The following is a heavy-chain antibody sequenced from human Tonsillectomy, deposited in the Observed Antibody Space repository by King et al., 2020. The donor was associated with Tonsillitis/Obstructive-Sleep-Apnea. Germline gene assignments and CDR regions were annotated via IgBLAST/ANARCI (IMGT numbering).Heavy chain of an antibody. D-gene: IGHD6-6*01. Sequence: QLVQSGAEVKKPGESLRISCKGSGYSFTSYWISWVRQMPGKGLEWMGRLDPSDSYTNSSPSFQGHVTISADKSISTAYLQGRSLKASDTAMYYCARLLSIAARPKRDYYYYYYMDVWGKGTTVTVSS. CDR3: ARLLSIAARPKRDYYYYYYMDV. V-gene: IGHV5-10-1*01. CDR2: LDPSDSYT. CDR1: GYSFTSYW. J-gene: IGHJ6*03.